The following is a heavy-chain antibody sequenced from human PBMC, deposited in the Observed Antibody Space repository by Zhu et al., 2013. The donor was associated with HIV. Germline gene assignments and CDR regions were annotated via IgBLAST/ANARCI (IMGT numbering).Heavy chain of an antibody. CDR1: GYTFNKFG. D-gene: IGHD3-10*01. V-gene: IGHV1-18*01. CDR2: VSVYNGNT. Sequence: QVHLVQSGAEVKKSGASVNVSCKASGYTFNKFGITWVRQAPGQGLEWMGWVSVYNGNTNYAEKFQGRVTMTTDTSTTTAYMELRSLKSDDTAVYYCARAHGSGNYFPLWNWFDPGAREPWSPSPQ. CDR3: ARAHGSGNYFPLWNWFDP. J-gene: IGHJ5*02.